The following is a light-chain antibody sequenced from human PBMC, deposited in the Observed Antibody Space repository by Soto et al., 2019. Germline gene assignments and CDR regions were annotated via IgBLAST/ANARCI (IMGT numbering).Light chain of an antibody. CDR2: GGS. Sequence: VLTQSPDTLSLSPGERATLSCRASERISSNFLAWHQQRPGQAPRLRINGGSTRASGIPERFSGSGSGTDFALTISRLESEDFGVFYCQQYGTSPFTFGPWTTVEIK. CDR1: ERISSNF. CDR3: QQYGTSPFT. J-gene: IGKJ3*01. V-gene: IGKV3-20*01.